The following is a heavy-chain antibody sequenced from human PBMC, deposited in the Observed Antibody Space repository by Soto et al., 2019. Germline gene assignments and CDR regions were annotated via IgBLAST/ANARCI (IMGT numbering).Heavy chain of an antibody. CDR3: ARSYCSGDGCYENYYGLDV. CDR2: IWYDGGNK. J-gene: IGHJ6*02. D-gene: IGHD2-15*01. V-gene: IGHV3-33*01. CDR1: GFTLSSFG. Sequence: QVQLVESGGGVVQPGRSLRLSCAASGFTLSSFGMHWVRQAPGEGLAWLAIIWYDGGNKYYADSVKGRFTISRDNSRNRMYLQMNSLTADDMDVYYCARSYCSGDGCYENYYGLDVWGQGTTITVSS.